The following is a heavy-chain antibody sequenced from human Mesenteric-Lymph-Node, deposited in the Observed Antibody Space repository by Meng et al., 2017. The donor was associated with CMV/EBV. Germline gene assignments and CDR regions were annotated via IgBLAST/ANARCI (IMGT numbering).Heavy chain of an antibody. CDR3: AREYSGSFYL. J-gene: IGHJ4*02. Sequence: GGSLRLSCAASGFTFSDCTMNWVRQAPGKGLVWVSRINSDGNSGRYADSVKGRFTISRDNAKNTLYLQMNSLRADDTAVYYCAREYSGSFYLWGQGTLVTVSS. V-gene: IGHV3-74*01. CDR1: GFTFSDCT. D-gene: IGHD1-26*01. CDR2: INSDGNSG.